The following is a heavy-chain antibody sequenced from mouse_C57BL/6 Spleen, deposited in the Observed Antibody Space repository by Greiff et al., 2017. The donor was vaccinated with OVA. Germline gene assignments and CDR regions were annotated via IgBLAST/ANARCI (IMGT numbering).Heavy chain of an antibody. J-gene: IGHJ2*01. CDR2: IDPSDSYT. CDR1: GYTFTSYW. Sequence: QVQLQQPGAELVRPGTSVKLSCTASGYTFTSYWMHWVKQRPGQGLEWIGVIDPSDSYTNYNQKFKGKATLTVDTSSSTAYMQLSSRTSDDAAGYYCARGGPDDGYSFDYWGQGTTLTVSS. D-gene: IGHD2-3*01. CDR3: ARGGPDDGYSFDY. V-gene: IGHV1-59*01.